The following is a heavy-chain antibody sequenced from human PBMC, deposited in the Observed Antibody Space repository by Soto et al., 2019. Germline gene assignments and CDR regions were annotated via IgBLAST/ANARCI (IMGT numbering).Heavy chain of an antibody. CDR1: GFTFSYYW. CDR3: ERDEGIDY. Sequence: GSLRLSCAASGFTFSYYWMSWVRQAPGKGLEWVANIKQDGGDQFYLDSVKGRFSISRDNAKNLLYLHMSSLRVEDTALYYCERDEGIDYWGQGTLVTVSS. CDR2: IKQDGGDQ. V-gene: IGHV3-7*03. J-gene: IGHJ4*02.